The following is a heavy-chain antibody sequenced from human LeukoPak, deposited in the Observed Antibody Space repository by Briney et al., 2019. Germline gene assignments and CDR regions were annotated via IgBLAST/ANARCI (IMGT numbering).Heavy chain of an antibody. Sequence: GGSLRLSCAASGFTFSHYAMTWVRQAPGKGLEWVSVISAGGGNTYYADSVKGRFTISRDNSKNTLYLQINSLKTEDSAVYYCLAVAGTNYYYYYMDVWGKGTTVTVSS. CDR2: ISAGGGNT. D-gene: IGHD6-19*01. CDR3: LAVAGTNYYYYYMDV. CDR1: GFTFSHYA. V-gene: IGHV3-23*01. J-gene: IGHJ6*03.